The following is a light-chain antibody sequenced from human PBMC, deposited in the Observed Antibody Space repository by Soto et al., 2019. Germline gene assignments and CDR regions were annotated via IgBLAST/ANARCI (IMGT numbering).Light chain of an antibody. Sequence: EIVLTQSPGTLSLSPGERATLSCRASQSVSSSYLAWYQQKPGLAPRLLINGASSRATGIPDRFSGSWSGTDFTLTSSILAPEYVSVYYIQHYGSSPTFGQGTNVELK. CDR1: QSVSSSY. CDR3: QHYGSSPT. V-gene: IGKV3-20*01. CDR2: GAS. J-gene: IGKJ1*01.